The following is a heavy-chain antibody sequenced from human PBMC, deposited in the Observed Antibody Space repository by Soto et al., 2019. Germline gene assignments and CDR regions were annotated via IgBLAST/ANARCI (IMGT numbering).Heavy chain of an antibody. J-gene: IGHJ5*02. V-gene: IGHV1-69*01. CDR1: GDSFTNYA. CDR3: GRYCTNTKCRGGYDLDL. CDR2: IILALGTP. Sequence: QVLLVQSGAEMKQPGSSVSVSCKASGDSFTNYAFTWVRQAPGQGPEWLGGIILALGTPHYSQRFQGRLTITAGELSSTVYMELGSLRLDDTAVYYCGRYCTNTKCRGGYDLDLWGQGTLLTVSS. D-gene: IGHD2-8*01.